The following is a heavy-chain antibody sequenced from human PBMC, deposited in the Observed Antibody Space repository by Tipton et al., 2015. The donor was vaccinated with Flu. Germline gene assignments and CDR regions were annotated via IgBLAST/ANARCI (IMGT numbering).Heavy chain of an antibody. CDR1: GDSIRSDYY. Sequence: TLSLTCTVSGDSIRSDYYWGWIRQPPGKGLEWIGNIHHTGNRYYNPSLKSRVTISVDRSKNQFSLRLSSVTAADTAVYYCARHTGDSVRGVIDYWGQGTLVTVSS. CDR2: IHHTGNR. CDR3: ARHTGDSVRGVIDY. D-gene: IGHD3-10*02. J-gene: IGHJ4*02. V-gene: IGHV4-38-2*02.